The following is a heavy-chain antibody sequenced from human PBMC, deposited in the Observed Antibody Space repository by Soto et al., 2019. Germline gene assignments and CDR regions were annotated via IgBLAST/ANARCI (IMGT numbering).Heavy chain of an antibody. CDR1: GYTYSSYR. J-gene: IGHJ5*02. CDR2: ISLYSDGT. CDR3: ARVVPGAEAWFGP. Sequence: ASVKVYCKTSGYTYSSYRITWVRQAPGQPLEWLGWISLYSDGTNYAQKFQGRVSMTTDTSTTTAYMELRSLRSDDTAVYYCARVVPGAEAWFGPWGQGTLVTV. V-gene: IGHV1-18*01. D-gene: IGHD2-2*01.